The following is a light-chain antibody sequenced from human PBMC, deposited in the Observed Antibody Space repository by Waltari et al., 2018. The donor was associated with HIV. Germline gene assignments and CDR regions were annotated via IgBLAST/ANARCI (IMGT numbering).Light chain of an antibody. J-gene: IGKJ1*01. CDR1: QSVLYSSNNKNY. CDR3: QQYYSTPRT. Sequence: IVMTQSPDSLAVSLGERATINCKSSQSVLYSSNNKNYLAWYQKKPGQPPKLLIYWASTRESGFPDRFSGSGSGTDFTLTISSLQAEDVALYYCQQYYSTPRTFGQGTKVEVK. V-gene: IGKV4-1*01. CDR2: WAS.